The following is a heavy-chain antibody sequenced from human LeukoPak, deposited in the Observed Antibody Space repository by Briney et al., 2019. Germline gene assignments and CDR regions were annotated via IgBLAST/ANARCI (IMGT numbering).Heavy chain of an antibody. D-gene: IGHD3-16*02. CDR3: AKDPVWGSYRYTGGYFDY. Sequence: PGGSLRLSWAASGFTFSSYAMSWVRQAPGKGLEWVSAISGSGGSTYYADSVKGRFTISRDNSKNTLYLQMNSLRAEDTAVYYCAKDPVWGSYRYTGGYFDYWGQGTLVTVSS. V-gene: IGHV3-23*01. CDR2: ISGSGGST. J-gene: IGHJ4*02. CDR1: GFTFSSYA.